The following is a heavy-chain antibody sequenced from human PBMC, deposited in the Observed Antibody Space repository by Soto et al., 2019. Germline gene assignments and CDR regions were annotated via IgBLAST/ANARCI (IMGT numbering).Heavy chain of an antibody. D-gene: IGHD6-13*01. CDR1: GYTFTNYD. CDR3: ARGIEAAGNTYDRVGGLYFDY. CDR2: ISADNGNT. Sequence: ASVKVSCKASGYTFTNYDITWVRQAPGQGLEWMGWISADNGNTNYAQRLQGRVTMTTATSTSTAYMELRSLTSDDTDVYYCARGIEAAGNTYDRVGGLYFDYWG. V-gene: IGHV1-18*04. J-gene: IGHJ4*01.